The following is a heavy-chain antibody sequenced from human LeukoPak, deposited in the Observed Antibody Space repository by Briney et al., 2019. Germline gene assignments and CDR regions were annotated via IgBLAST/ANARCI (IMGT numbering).Heavy chain of an antibody. Sequence: GGSLRLSCAASGFTFSSFSMHWVRQAPGNGLGRGAVISNDGSHRYYAASVKGRFTISRDNSNNTLSLEMNTLRPEDTALFYCARDPNRLADYGGDYFDHWGQGTLVTVSS. V-gene: IGHV3-30*04. CDR2: ISNDGSHR. CDR3: ARDPNRLADYGGDYFDH. CDR1: GFTFSSFS. J-gene: IGHJ4*02. D-gene: IGHD4-23*01.